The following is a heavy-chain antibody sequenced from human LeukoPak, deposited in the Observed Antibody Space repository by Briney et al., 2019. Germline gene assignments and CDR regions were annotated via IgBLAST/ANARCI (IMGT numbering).Heavy chain of an antibody. D-gene: IGHD2-15*01. CDR3: ARAYCSGGSCLLDF. J-gene: IGHJ4*02. CDR2: ISGYSGNT. Sequence: ASVKVSCKASGYTFTSYGISWVRQAPGQGLEWMGWISGYSGNTNYAQKLQGRVTMTTDTSTSTAYMELRSLRSDDTAVYYCARAYCSGGSCLLDFWGQGTQVTVSS. V-gene: IGHV1-18*01. CDR1: GYTFTSYG.